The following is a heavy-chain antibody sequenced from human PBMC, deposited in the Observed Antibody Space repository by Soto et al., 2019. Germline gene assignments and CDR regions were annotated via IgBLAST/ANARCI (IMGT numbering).Heavy chain of an antibody. CDR2: IYHSGST. CDR1: SGSISSSNW. J-gene: IGHJ3*02. V-gene: IGHV4-4*02. D-gene: IGHD5-12*01. CDR3: ARVMATRDAFDI. Sequence: SETLSLTSAVSSGSISSSNWWSWVRQPPGKGLEWIGEIYHSGSTNYNPSPKSRVTISVDKSKNQFSLKLSSVTAADTAVYYCARVMATRDAFDIWGQGTMVTVS.